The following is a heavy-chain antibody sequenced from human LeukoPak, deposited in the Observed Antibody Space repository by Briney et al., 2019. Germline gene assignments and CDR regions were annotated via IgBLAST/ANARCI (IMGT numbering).Heavy chain of an antibody. D-gene: IGHD5-24*01. V-gene: IGHV4-59*12. J-gene: IGHJ6*03. CDR3: ARDGGGEGYNSYYYYYMDV. Sequence: SETLSLTCSVSDGSITMYYWTWIRQPPGKGLEWIGYVDHTGSTNYNPSLKSRVTISVDTSKNQFSLKLSSVTAADTAVYYCARDGGGEGYNSYYYYYMDVWGKGTTVTISS. CDR1: DGSITMYY. CDR2: VDHTGST.